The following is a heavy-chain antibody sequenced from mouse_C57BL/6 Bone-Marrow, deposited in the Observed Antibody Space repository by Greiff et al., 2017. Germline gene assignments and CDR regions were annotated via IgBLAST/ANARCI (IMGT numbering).Heavy chain of an antibody. CDR2: IHPNSGST. J-gene: IGHJ3*01. CDR1: GYTFTSYW. D-gene: IGHD1-1*02. V-gene: IGHV1-64*01. CDR3: ARWELCGFAY. Sequence: VQLKQPGAELVKPGASVKLSCKASGYTFTSYWMHWVKQRPGQGLEWIGMIHPNSGSTNYNEKFKSKATLTVDKSSSTAYMQLSSLTSEDSAVYYGARWELCGFAYWGQGTLVTVSA.